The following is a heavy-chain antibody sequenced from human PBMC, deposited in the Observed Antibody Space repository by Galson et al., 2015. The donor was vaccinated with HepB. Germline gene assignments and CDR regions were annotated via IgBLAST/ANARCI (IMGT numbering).Heavy chain of an antibody. CDR1: GSSFTSSW. V-gene: IGHV5-51*01. D-gene: IGHD4-23*01. Sequence: QSGAEVKRPGESLNISCKASGSSFTSSWLGWVRQLPGKGLEWMGIIYPDDSDARYSPSFQGHVTFSVDKSTSTAYLQWSSLRASDTAMYYCARGWATVVTPFDYWGQGTLLTVSS. J-gene: IGHJ4*02. CDR2: IYPDDSDA. CDR3: ARGWATVVTPFDY.